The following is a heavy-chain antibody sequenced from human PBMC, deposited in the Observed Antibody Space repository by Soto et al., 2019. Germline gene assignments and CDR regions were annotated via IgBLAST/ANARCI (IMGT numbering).Heavy chain of an antibody. CDR3: ARVSRARPYDILTGYYSAFDI. J-gene: IGHJ3*02. D-gene: IGHD3-9*01. Sequence: QVQLVQSGAEVKKPGSSVKVSCKASGGTCSSYAISWVRQAPGQGLEWMGGIIPIFGTANYAQKFQGRVTITADESTSTAYMELSSLRSEDTAVYYCARVSRARPYDILTGYYSAFDIWGQGTMVTVSS. CDR2: IIPIFGTA. V-gene: IGHV1-69*01. CDR1: GGTCSSYA.